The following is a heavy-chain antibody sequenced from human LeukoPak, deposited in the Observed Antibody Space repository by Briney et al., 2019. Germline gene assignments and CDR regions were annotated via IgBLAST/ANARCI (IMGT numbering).Heavy chain of an antibody. CDR3: ARSMVRAVTQVASDY. J-gene: IGHJ4*02. Sequence: ASVKVSCKAPGYTYTDYGINWVRQAPGQGLEWMGWISTYNGNTIYAEKLQGRVTMTRDTSTSTAYMDLRSLRSDDTAVYYCARSMVRAVTQVASDYWGQGTLVTVSS. CDR2: ISTYNGNT. CDR1: GYTYTDYG. D-gene: IGHD3-10*01. V-gene: IGHV1-18*01.